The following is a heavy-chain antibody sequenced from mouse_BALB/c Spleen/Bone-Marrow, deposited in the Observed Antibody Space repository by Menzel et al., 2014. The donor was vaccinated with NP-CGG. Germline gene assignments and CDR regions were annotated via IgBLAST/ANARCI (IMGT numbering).Heavy chain of an antibody. J-gene: IGHJ2*01. Sequence: EVMLVESGGGLVQLGGSRKLSCAASGFTFSDYGMAWVRQAPGKGPEWVAFISNLAYSIYYTDTVTGRFTISRENAKNTLYLEMSSLRSEDTAMYYCARAPAYGSSFDYWGQGTTLTVSS. CDR3: ARAPAYGSSFDY. CDR1: GFTFSDYG. CDR2: ISNLAYSI. V-gene: IGHV5-15*02. D-gene: IGHD1-1*01.